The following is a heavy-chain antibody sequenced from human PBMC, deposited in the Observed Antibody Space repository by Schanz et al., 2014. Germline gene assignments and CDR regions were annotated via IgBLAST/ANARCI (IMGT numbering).Heavy chain of an antibody. D-gene: IGHD3-22*01. J-gene: IGHJ3*01. CDR3: ARGREVVAKIFHV. V-gene: IGHV3-33*01. CDR1: GFTFISYD. Sequence: QVQLVESGGGVVQPGRSLRLSCVASGFTFISYDIHWVRQAPGKGLEWVAVILYDGRNKNFVESVEGRFTISRDNLKNTVYQQMNMLRDGDTVEYYCARGREVVAKIFHVWGQGTMVTVSS. CDR2: ILYDGRNK.